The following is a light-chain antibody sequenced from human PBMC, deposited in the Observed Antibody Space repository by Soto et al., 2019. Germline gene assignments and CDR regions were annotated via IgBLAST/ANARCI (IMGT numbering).Light chain of an antibody. CDR3: LQDFSFPLT. CDR2: TAS. V-gene: IGKV1-6*01. J-gene: IGKJ4*01. CDR1: QNIRSS. Sequence: MTQSPASLSASPGERVTLSCRASQNIRSSLAWYQRKPGKAPKLLIYTASSLQNGVPPRFSGSGSDTVFTLTIDSLQPEDFATYYCLQDFSFPLTFGGGTKV.